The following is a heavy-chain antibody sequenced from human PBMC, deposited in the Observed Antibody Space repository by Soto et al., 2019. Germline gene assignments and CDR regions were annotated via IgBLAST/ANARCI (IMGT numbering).Heavy chain of an antibody. V-gene: IGHV1-3*01. D-gene: IGHD5-12*01. J-gene: IGHJ3*02. Sequence: ASVKVSCTASGYTFTGLLLHWVRQAPAQGLEWVGWINPDNGNTKYAQQFQGRVTINRDTSASTAYMELSSLRSEDTAVYYCASSGYSGYDSPDAFDIWGQGTMVTVSS. CDR2: INPDNGNT. CDR3: ASSGYSGYDSPDAFDI. CDR1: GYTFTGLL.